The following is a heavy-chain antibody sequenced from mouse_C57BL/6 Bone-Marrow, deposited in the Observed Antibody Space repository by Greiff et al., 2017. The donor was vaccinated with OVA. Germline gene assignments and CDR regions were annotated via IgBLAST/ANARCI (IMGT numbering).Heavy chain of an antibody. V-gene: IGHV14-4*01. J-gene: IGHJ2*01. CDR2: IDPENGDT. CDR3: TSYGNFDY. D-gene: IGHD2-1*01. Sequence: EVQLQQSGAELVRPGASVKLSCTASGLNIKDDYMHWVKQRPEQGLEWIGWIDPENGDTEYASKFQGKATIAADTSSNTAYLQLSSLTSEDTAVYYCTSYGNFDYWGQGTTLTVSS. CDR1: GLNIKDDY.